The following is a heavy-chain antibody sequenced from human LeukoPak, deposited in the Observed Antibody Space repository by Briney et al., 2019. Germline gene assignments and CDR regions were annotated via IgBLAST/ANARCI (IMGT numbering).Heavy chain of an antibody. Sequence: GASVKVSFKASGYTFTSYDINWVRQATGQGLEWMGWMNPNSGNTGYAQKFQGRVTITRNTSISTAYMELSSLRSEDTAVYYCARGIVVVPAATRRDYYMDVWGKGTTVTVSS. V-gene: IGHV1-8*03. J-gene: IGHJ6*03. CDR1: GYTFTSYD. D-gene: IGHD2-2*01. CDR2: MNPNSGNT. CDR3: ARGIVVVPAATRRDYYMDV.